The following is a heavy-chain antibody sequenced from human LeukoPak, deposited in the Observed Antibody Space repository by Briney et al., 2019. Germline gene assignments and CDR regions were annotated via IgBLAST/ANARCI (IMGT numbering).Heavy chain of an antibody. Sequence: SQTLSLTCAISGDSLSNNNVAWNWIRQSPSRGLEWLGRTYYRPKFNTDYAVSVKSRIAINSDTSKNQFSLQLNSVTPEDTGVYYCARGSHNSFDYWGQGTLVTVSS. CDR1: GDSLSNNNVA. CDR3: ARGSHNSFDY. D-gene: IGHD3-10*01. J-gene: IGHJ4*02. V-gene: IGHV6-1*01. CDR2: TYYRPKFNT.